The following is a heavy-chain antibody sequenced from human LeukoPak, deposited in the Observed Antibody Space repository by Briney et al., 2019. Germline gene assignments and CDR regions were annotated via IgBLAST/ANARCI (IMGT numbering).Heavy chain of an antibody. CDR2: INPNSGGT. CDR3: ARASRYFDWLFDY. D-gene: IGHD3-9*01. V-gene: IGHV1-2*02. CDR1: GYTFTGYY. Sequence: GESLKISCKASGYTFTGYYMHWVRQAPGQGLEWMGWINPNSGGTNYAQKFQGRVTMTRDTSISTAYMELSRLRSDDTAVYYCARASRYFDWLFDYWGQGTLVTVSS. J-gene: IGHJ4*02.